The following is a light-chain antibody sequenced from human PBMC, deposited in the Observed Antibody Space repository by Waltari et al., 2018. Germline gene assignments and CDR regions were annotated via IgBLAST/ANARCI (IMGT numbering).Light chain of an antibody. CDR1: QNIDTY. V-gene: IGKV1-39*01. J-gene: IGKJ1*01. CDR3: QQSYSLPPWT. CDR2: GAS. Sequence: DVQMTQSPSSLSASIGDRVTITCRASQNIDTYLNWYQQKPGKAPQLLIYGASNLQSGVPSRFSGSGYGTHFTLTISSLRPEDFASYYCQQSYSLPPWTFDQGTKVEIK.